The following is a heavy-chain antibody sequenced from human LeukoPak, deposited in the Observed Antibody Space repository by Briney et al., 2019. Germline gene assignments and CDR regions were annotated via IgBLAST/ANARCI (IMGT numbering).Heavy chain of an antibody. D-gene: IGHD2-2*02. CDR3: ARGICSSTNCYNVFDS. CDR2: IYYSGST. Sequence: PSETLSLTCTVSGGSISSSSYYWGWIRQPPGKGLEWIGSIYYSGSTYYNPSLKSRVTISVDTSKNQFSLKLSSVTAADTAVYYCARGICSSTNCYNVFDSWGQGSLVTVSS. J-gene: IGHJ4*02. CDR1: GGSISSSSYY. V-gene: IGHV4-39*01.